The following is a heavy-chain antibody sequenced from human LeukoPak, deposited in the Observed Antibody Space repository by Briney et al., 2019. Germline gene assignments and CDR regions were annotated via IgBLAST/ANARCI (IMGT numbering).Heavy chain of an antibody. CDR1: GFTFSSYA. D-gene: IGHD6-19*01. J-gene: IGHJ3*02. CDR2: ISYDGSNK. V-gene: IGHV3-30*04. CDR3: ARVSVAVAGNAFDI. Sequence: PGGSLRLSCAASGFTFSSYAMHGVRQAPGKGLEWVAVISYDGSNKYYADSVKGRFTISRDNSMNPLYLQMNSMRAEDTAVYYCARVSVAVAGNAFDIWGQGTMVTVSS.